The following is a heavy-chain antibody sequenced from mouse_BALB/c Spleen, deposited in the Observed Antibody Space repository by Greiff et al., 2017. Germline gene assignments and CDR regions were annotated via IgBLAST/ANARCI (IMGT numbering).Heavy chain of an antibody. D-gene: IGHD1-1*01. V-gene: IGHV5-6-5*01. CDR1: GFTFSSYA. CDR3: ARGNDYEGLDD. CDR2: ISSGGST. Sequence: DVPLVESGGGLVKPGGSLKLSCAASGFTFSSYAMSWVRQTPEKRLEWVASISSGGSTYYPDSVKGRFTISRDNARNILYLQMSSLRSEDTAMYYCARGNDYEGLDDWGEGTTRTVAA. J-gene: IGHJ2*01.